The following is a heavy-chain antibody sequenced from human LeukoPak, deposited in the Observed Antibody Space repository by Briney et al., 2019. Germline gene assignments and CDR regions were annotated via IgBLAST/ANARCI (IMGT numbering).Heavy chain of an antibody. V-gene: IGHV3-48*01. CDR2: ISSSSSTI. CDR1: GFTFSSYS. D-gene: IGHD6-13*01. Sequence: PGGSLRLSCAASGFTFSSYSMNWVRQAPGKGLEWVSYISSSSSTIYYADSVKGRFTISRDNAKNSLCLQMNSLRAEDTAVYYCAIDRYSTFDYWGQGILVTVSS. CDR3: AIDRYSTFDY. J-gene: IGHJ4*02.